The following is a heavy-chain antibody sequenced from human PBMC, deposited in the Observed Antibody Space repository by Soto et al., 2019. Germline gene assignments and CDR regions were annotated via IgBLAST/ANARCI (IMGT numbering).Heavy chain of an antibody. CDR1: GGSISSGGYY. CDR2: IYYSGST. Sequence: SETLSLTCTVSGGSISSGGYYWSWIRQHPGKGLEWIEYIYYSGSTYYNPSLKSRVTISVDTSKNQFSLKLTSVTAADTAVYYCARDKITGLFDYWGQGTLVTVSS. D-gene: IGHD2-8*02. CDR3: ARDKITGLFDY. V-gene: IGHV4-31*03. J-gene: IGHJ4*02.